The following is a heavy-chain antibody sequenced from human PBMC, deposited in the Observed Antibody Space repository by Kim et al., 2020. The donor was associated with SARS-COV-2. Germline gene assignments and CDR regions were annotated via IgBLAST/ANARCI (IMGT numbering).Heavy chain of an antibody. D-gene: IGHD6-19*01. CDR3: ARSGVAVAALRY. Sequence: YAVTVKSRITIKPDPSKNQCYLQLNSVTPEDTAVYYCARSGVAVAALRYWGQGTLVTVSS. J-gene: IGHJ4*02. V-gene: IGHV6-1*01.